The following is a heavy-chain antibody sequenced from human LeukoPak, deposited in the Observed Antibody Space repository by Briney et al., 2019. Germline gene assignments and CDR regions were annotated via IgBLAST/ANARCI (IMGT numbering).Heavy chain of an antibody. CDR2: ISAYNGNT. J-gene: IGHJ5*02. D-gene: IGHD3-10*01. Sequence: ASVKVSCKASGYTFTSYDINWVRQATGQGLEWMGWISAYNGNTNYAQKLQGRVTMTTDTSTSTAYMELRSLRSDDTAVYYCARQLLWFGELSGAWFDPWGQGTLVTVSS. CDR3: ARQLLWFGELSGAWFDP. V-gene: IGHV1-18*01. CDR1: GYTFTSYD.